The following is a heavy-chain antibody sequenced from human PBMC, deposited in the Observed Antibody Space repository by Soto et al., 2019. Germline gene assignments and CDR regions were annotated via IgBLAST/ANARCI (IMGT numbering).Heavy chain of an antibody. Sequence: QLQLQESGPGLVKPSETLSLTCTVSGGSISSSSYYWGWIRQPPGKGLEWIGSIYYSGSTYYNPSLKSRVTISVDTSKNQFSLKLSSVTAADTAVYYCATLKGYSGYDPWGQGTLVTVSS. CDR3: ATLKGYSGYDP. D-gene: IGHD5-12*01. V-gene: IGHV4-39*01. CDR2: IYYSGST. CDR1: GGSISSSSYY. J-gene: IGHJ5*02.